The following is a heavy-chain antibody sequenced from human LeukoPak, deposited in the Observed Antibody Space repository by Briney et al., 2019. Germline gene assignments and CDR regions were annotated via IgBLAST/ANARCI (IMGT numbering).Heavy chain of an antibody. CDR2: ISSCGGPI. CDR3: ARGFRDTAMFLDY. D-gene: IGHD5-18*01. J-gene: IGHJ4*02. CDR1: GITFSSYE. V-gene: IGHV3-48*03. Sequence: GGSLRLSCVASGITFSSYEMNWVRQAPGKGLEWISCISSCGGPIYYADSVKGRFTISRDNAKNSLYLQMNSLRAEDTAVYYCARGFRDTAMFLDYWGQGTLVTVSS.